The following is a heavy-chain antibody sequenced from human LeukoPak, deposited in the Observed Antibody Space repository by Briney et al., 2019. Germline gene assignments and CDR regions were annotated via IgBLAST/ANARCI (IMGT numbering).Heavy chain of an antibody. Sequence: ASVKVSCKASGYTFTAYYMHWVRLAPGQGLEWMGWINPNSGGTNYAQKFQGRVTMTRDTSISTAYMELSSLKSDDTAVYYCMSDGGWYFSYWGQGSLVTVSS. CDR1: GYTFTAYY. CDR3: MSDGGWYFSY. CDR2: INPNSGGT. D-gene: IGHD6-19*01. J-gene: IGHJ4*02. V-gene: IGHV1-2*02.